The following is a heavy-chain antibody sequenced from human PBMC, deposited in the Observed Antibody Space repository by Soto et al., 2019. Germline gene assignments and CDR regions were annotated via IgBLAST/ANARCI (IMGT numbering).Heavy chain of an antibody. CDR1: GFSFSDYS. Sequence: GGSLRLSCAASGFSFSDYSINWVRQAPGKGLEWVSYISSSSSTIYYADSVKGRFTISRDNAKNSLYLQMNSLRAEDTAVYYCARDRRCSSTSCLHSWGQGTLVTVSS. J-gene: IGHJ4*02. D-gene: IGHD2-2*01. V-gene: IGHV3-48*01. CDR3: ARDRRCSSTSCLHS. CDR2: ISSSSSTI.